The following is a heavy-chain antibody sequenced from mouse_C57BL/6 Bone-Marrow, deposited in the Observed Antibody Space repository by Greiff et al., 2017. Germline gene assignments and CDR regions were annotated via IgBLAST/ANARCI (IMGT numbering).Heavy chain of an antibody. V-gene: IGHV3-6*01. Sequence: VQLQQSGPGLVKPSQSLSLTCSVTGYSITSGYYWNWIRQFPGNKLEWMGYISYDGSNNYNPSLKNRISITRDTSKNQFFLKLNSVTTEDTATYYCAREGWLLRVDYAMDYWGQGTSVTVSS. J-gene: IGHJ4*01. D-gene: IGHD2-3*01. CDR3: AREGWLLRVDYAMDY. CDR1: GYSITSGYY. CDR2: ISYDGSN.